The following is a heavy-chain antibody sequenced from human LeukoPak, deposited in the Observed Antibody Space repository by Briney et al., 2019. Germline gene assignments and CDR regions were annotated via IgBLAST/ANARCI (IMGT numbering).Heavy chain of an antibody. CDR2: IYYSGST. Sequence: SETLSLTSTVSGGSVSSGSYYWSWIRQPPGKGLEWIGYIYYSGSTNYNPSLKSRVTISVDTSKNQFSLKLSSVTAADTAVYYCARGGGGSGSSHRYYFDYWGQGTLVTVPS. J-gene: IGHJ4*02. D-gene: IGHD6-19*01. CDR1: GGSVSSGSYY. CDR3: ARGGGGSGSSHRYYFDY. V-gene: IGHV4-61*01.